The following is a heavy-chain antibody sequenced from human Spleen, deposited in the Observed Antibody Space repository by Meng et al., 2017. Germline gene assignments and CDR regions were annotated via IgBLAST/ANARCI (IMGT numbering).Heavy chain of an antibody. Sequence: GGSLRLSCAASVFTFDDYTIPWVRQAPGKGLEWVSLIIWDGDITYYADSVKGRFTISRDNSKNSRYLQMISLRTEDTAFYYCAKAHSADYGDYVDDWGQGTLVTVSS. V-gene: IGHV3-43*01. CDR1: VFTFDDYT. CDR2: IIWDGDIT. J-gene: IGHJ4*02. D-gene: IGHD4-17*01. CDR3: AKAHSADYGDYVDD.